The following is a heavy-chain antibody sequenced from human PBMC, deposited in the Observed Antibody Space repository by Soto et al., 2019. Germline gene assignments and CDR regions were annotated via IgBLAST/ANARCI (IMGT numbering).Heavy chain of an antibody. CDR1: GFTFSSYA. Sequence: SGGSLRLSCAASGFTFSSYAMHWVRQAPGKGLEWVAVISYDGSNKYYADSVKGRFTISRDNSKNTLYLQMNSLRAEDTAVYYCARDQMDGYCSGGSCYPKYNWFDPWGQGTLVTVSS. D-gene: IGHD2-15*01. V-gene: IGHV3-30-3*01. CDR2: ISYDGSNK. J-gene: IGHJ5*02. CDR3: ARDQMDGYCSGGSCYPKYNWFDP.